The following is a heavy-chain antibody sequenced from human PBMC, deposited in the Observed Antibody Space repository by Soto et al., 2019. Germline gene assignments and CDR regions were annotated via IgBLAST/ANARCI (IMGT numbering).Heavy chain of an antibody. V-gene: IGHV3-23*01. CDR2: ISGSGGST. CDR3: AKEGDDYIWGSYRSGSVAFFDY. Sequence: GGSLRLSCAASGFTFSSYAMSWVRQAPGKGLEWVSAISGSGGSTYYADSVKGRFTISRDNSKNTLYLQMNSLRAEDTAVYYCAKEGDDYIWGSYRSGSVAFFDYWGQGTLVTVSS. J-gene: IGHJ4*02. D-gene: IGHD3-16*02. CDR1: GFTFSSYA.